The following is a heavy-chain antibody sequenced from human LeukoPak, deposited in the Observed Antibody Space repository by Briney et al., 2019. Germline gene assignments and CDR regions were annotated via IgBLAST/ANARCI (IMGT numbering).Heavy chain of an antibody. CDR1: GFNFSSYW. V-gene: IGHV3-74*01. J-gene: IGHJ5*02. Sequence: GGSLRLACAASGFNFSSYWMHWVRQAPGKGLVWVSRINSDGSSTSYADSVKGRFTISRDNAKNTLYLQMNSLGAEDTAVYYCARVSIAVAGTKSWGQGTLVTVSS. CDR2: INSDGSST. D-gene: IGHD6-19*01. CDR3: ARVSIAVAGTKS.